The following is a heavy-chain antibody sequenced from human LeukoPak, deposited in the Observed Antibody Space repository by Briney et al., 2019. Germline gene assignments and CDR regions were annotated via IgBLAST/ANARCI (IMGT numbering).Heavy chain of an antibody. CDR2: IYSGGST. V-gene: IGHV3-53*01. J-gene: IGHJ4*02. CDR3: ARVNYDSSGYYLDYYFDH. CDR1: GFTVSSNY. D-gene: IGHD3-22*01. Sequence: GGSLRLYCAASGFTVSSNYMSWVRQAPGKGLEWVSVIYSGGSTYYADSVKGRFTISRDNSKNTLYLQMNSLRAEDTAVYYCARVNYDSSGYYLDYYFDHWGQGTLVTVSS.